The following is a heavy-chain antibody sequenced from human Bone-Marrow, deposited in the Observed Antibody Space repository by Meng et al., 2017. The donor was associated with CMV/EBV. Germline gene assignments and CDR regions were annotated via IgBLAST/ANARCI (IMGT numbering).Heavy chain of an antibody. Sequence: GESLKISCAASGFTFSDYYMSWIRQAPGKGLEWVSYISSSGSTIYYADSVKGRFTISRDNAKNSLYLQMNSLRAEDTAVYYCARDRHCSDTSCQTPFDYWGQGTLVTVSS. CDR2: ISSSGSTI. V-gene: IGHV3-11*04. CDR3: ARDRHCSDTSCQTPFDY. J-gene: IGHJ4*02. CDR1: GFTFSDYY. D-gene: IGHD2-2*01.